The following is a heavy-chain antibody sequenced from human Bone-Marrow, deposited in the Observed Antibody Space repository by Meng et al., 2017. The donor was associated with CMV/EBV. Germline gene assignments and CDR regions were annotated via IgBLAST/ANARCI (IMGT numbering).Heavy chain of an antibody. Sequence: GESLKISCAASGFIFSKHWMSWVRQAPGKGLEWVSVIYSGGSTYYADSVKGRFTISRDNSKNTLYLQMNSLRAEDTAVYYCATIPDIVVVPAAISLGSDYWGQGTLVTVSS. CDR2: IYSGGST. CDR1: GFIFSKHW. D-gene: IGHD2-2*01. V-gene: IGHV3-53*01. J-gene: IGHJ4*02. CDR3: ATIPDIVVVPAAISLGSDY.